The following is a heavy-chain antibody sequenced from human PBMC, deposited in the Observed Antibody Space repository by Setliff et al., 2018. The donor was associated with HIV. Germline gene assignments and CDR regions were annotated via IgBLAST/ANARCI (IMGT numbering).Heavy chain of an antibody. CDR1: GYTLTSYE. V-gene: IGHV1-18*01. Sequence: ASVKVSCKASGYTLTSYEINWVRQATGQGLEWMGWINIRSGNTNYAQKFQGRVTMTTDTSTSTAYMELRSLRSDDTAVYYCARDYCTDDSCPLDSWGQGTLVTVSS. CDR3: ARDYCTDDSCPLDS. J-gene: IGHJ4*02. D-gene: IGHD2-8*01. CDR2: INIRSGNT.